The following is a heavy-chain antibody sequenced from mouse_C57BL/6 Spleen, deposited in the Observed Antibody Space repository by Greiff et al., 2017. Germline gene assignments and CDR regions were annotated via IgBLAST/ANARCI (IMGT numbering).Heavy chain of an antibody. D-gene: IGHD1-1*01. CDR3: ARGTTVVFDY. J-gene: IGHJ2*01. V-gene: IGHV1-69*01. Sequence: QVQLQQPGAELVMPGASVKLSCKASGYTFTSYWMHWVKQRPGQGLEWIGEIDPSDSYTNYNQQFKGKSTWTVDKSSSTAYMQLSSLTSEDSAVYYCARGTTVVFDYWGQGTTLTVSS. CDR2: IDPSDSYT. CDR1: GYTFTSYW.